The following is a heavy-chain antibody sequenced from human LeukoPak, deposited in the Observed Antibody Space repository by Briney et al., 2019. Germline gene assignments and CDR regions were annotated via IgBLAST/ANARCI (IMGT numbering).Heavy chain of an antibody. V-gene: IGHV1-69*06. CDR3: ARGTLMTTETSRYFDL. CDR2: IIPIFGTA. CDR1: GGTFSSYA. D-gene: IGHD4-17*01. J-gene: IGHJ2*01. Sequence: ASVKVSCKASGGTFSSYAISWVRQAPGQGLEWMGGIIPIFGTANYAQKFQGRVTITADKSTSTAYMELSSLRSEDTAVYYCARGTLMTTETSRYFDLWGRGTLVTVSS.